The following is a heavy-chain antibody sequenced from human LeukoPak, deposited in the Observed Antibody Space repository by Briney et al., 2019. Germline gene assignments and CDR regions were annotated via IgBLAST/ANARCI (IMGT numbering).Heavy chain of an antibody. CDR2: IYWDDDK. CDR1: GFSHSTSGVG. J-gene: IGHJ6*02. Sequence: SGPTLVKPTQTLTLTCTFSGFSHSTSGVGVGWIRQPPEKALEWLALIYWDDDKRYSPSLKSRLTITKDTSKNQVVLTMTNMDPVDTATYYCAHRPTGHYYYYYGMDVWGQGTTVTVSS. V-gene: IGHV2-5*02. CDR3: AHRPTGHYYYYYGMDV. D-gene: IGHD1-14*01.